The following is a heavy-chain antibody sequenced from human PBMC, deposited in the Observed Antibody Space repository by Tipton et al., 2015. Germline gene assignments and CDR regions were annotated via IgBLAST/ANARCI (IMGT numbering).Heavy chain of an antibody. CDR3: GRWQLLFGFRSGYYTEIDD. J-gene: IGHJ4*02. Sequence: SLRLSCAASGFTFSSYAMSWVRQAPGKGLECVSAIGGSGGSTNYADSVKGRFTISRDNSKNTLYLQMNSLRAEDTAVYYCGRWQLLFGFRSGYYTEIDDWGQGTLVTVSS. CDR2: IGGSGGST. V-gene: IGHV3-23*01. D-gene: IGHD3-3*01. CDR1: GFTFSSYA.